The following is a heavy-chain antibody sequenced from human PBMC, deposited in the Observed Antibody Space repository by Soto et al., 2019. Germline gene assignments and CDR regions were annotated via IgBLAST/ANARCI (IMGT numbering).Heavy chain of an antibody. J-gene: IGHJ4*02. CDR1: GGTFSSYT. CDR2: IIPILGIA. CDR3: ARDKDLSPNYDILTGPTPH. V-gene: IGHV1-69*08. D-gene: IGHD3-9*01. Sequence: QVQLVQSGAEVKKPGSSVKVSCKASGGTFSSYTISWVRQAPGQGLEWMGRIIPILGIANYAQKFQGRVKITADKSTSTAYMELSSLRSEDTAVYYCARDKDLSPNYDILTGPTPHCGQGTLVTVSS.